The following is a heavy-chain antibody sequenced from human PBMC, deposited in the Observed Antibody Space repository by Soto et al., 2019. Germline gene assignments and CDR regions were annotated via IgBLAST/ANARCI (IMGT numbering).Heavy chain of an antibody. CDR1: GFTFSSYA. D-gene: IGHD2-2*01. CDR3: TKVVYCSSTSCYLYMVV. Sequence: EVQLLESGGGLVQPGGSLRLSCAASGFTFSSYAMNWVRQAPGKGLEWVSAISGSGGSTYYADSVKGRFTISRDNSKNPLYLQMNSLRTEDTAVDYCTKVVYCSSTSCYLYMVVWGKETTVTVSS. CDR2: ISGSGGST. V-gene: IGHV3-23*01. J-gene: IGHJ6*03.